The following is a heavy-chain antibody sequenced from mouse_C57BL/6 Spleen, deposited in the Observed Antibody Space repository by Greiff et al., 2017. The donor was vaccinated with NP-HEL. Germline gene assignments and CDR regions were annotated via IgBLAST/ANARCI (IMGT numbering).Heavy chain of an antibody. D-gene: IGHD4-1*01. CDR2: IWSDGST. J-gene: IGHJ4*01. CDR3: ARVPNWDGAMDY. V-gene: IGHV2-6*03. Sequence: VKLMESGPGLVAPSQSLSITCTVSGFSLTSYGVHWVRQPPGKGLEWLVVIWSDGSTTYNSALKSRLSISKDNSKSQVFLKMNSLQTDDTAMYYCARVPNWDGAMDYWGQGTSVTVSS. CDR1: GFSLTSYG.